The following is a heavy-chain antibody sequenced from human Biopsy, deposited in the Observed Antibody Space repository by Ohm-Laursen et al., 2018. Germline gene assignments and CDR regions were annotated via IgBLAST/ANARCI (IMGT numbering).Heavy chain of an antibody. CDR3: ARHAPSYSGSYWRYFDL. CDR1: GGSISSYY. V-gene: IGHV4-59*08. Sequence: TLSLTWTVSGGSISSYYWSWIRQPPGKGLEWIGYIYYTGSTNYNPSLKSRVTISVDTSMNHLSLRLTSVTAADTAVYNCARHAPSYSGSYWRYFDLWGRGTLVTVSS. J-gene: IGHJ2*01. D-gene: IGHD1-26*01. CDR2: IYYTGST.